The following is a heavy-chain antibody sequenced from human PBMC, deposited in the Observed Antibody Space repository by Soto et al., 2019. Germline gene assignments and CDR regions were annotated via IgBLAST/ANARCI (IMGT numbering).Heavy chain of an antibody. CDR1: GYTFTSYD. D-gene: IGHD3-22*01. J-gene: IGHJ5*02. Sequence: QVQLVQSGAEVKKPGASVKVSYKASGYTFTSYDINWVRQATGQGLEWMGWMNPNSGNTGYAQKFQGRVTMTRNTSISTAYMELSSLRSEDTAVYYCARDVTSSTYYYLSPGGFDPWGQGTLVTVSS. V-gene: IGHV1-8*01. CDR3: ARDVTSSTYYYLSPGGFDP. CDR2: MNPNSGNT.